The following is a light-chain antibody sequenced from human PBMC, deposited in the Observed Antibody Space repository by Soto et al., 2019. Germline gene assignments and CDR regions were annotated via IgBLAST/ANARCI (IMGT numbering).Light chain of an antibody. CDR1: QSTSSY. CDR3: QQSYSTLGLA. J-gene: IGKJ4*01. Sequence: DIQMTQSPSSLSASVGDRVTITCWASQSTSSYLNWYQQKPGKAPKLLIYAASNLQSGVPSRFSGSGSGTDFTLTISSLQPEDFATYYCQQSYSTLGLAFGGGTKVEIK. V-gene: IGKV1-39*01. CDR2: AAS.